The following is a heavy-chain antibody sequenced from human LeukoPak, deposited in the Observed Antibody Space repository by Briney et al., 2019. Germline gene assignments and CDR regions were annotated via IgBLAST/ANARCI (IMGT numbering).Heavy chain of an antibody. CDR1: GGSISSNY. V-gene: IGHV4-59*04. J-gene: IGHJ4*02. CDR3: ARLERSRMDGAQY. Sequence: SETLSLTCTVSGGSISSNYWSWILQPPGKGLEWIGSMFYGETTSYSPSLQGRVTISLDTSKNQFSLRLNSVTAADTAVYYCARLERSRMDGAQYWGQGTLVTVSS. CDR2: MFYGETT. D-gene: IGHD4/OR15-4a*01.